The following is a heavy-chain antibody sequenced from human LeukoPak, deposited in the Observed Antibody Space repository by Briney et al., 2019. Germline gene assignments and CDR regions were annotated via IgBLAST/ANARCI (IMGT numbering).Heavy chain of an antibody. Sequence: GGSLRLSCAASGFTFSSYWMNWARQAPGKGLEWVASINHNGNVNYYVDSVKGRFTISRDNAKNSLYLQMSNLRAEDTAVYFCGRGGGLDVWGQGATATVSS. D-gene: IGHD3-16*01. CDR2: INHNGNVN. CDR1: GFTFSSYW. V-gene: IGHV3-7*03. J-gene: IGHJ6*02. CDR3: GRGGGLDV.